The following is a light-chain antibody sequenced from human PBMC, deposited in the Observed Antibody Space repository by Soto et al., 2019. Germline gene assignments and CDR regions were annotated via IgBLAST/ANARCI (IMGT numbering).Light chain of an antibody. J-gene: IGKJ1*01. CDR2: GAS. V-gene: IGKV3-11*01. CDR1: QNVRTF. CDR3: QQHSHWPPWT. Sequence: EVVSTQSPATLSLSPGERATLSCRASQNVRTFLDWYQQKPGQAPRLLIYGASNRATGIPARFSGSGSGTDFTLTISSLEPEDFAIYYCQQHSHWPPWTFGQGTKVDI.